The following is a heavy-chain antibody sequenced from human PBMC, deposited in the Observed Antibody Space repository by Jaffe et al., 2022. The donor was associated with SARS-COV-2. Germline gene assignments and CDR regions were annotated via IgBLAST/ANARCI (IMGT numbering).Heavy chain of an antibody. V-gene: IGHV1-69*02. D-gene: IGHD3-10*01. CDR1: GGTFSSYT. J-gene: IGHJ6*02. Sequence: QVQLVQSGAEVKKPGSSVKVSCKASGGTFSSYTISWVRQAPGQGLEWMGRIIPILGIANYAQKFQGRVTITADKSTSTAYMELSSLRSEDTAVYYCARVEGAYGSGSYYYYGMDVWGQGTTVTVSS. CDR2: IIPILGIA. CDR3: ARVEGAYGSGSYYYYGMDV.